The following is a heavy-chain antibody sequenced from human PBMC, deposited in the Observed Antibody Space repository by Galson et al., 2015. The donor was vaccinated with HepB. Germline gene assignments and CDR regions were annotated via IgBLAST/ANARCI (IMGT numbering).Heavy chain of an antibody. V-gene: IGHV3-7*01. J-gene: IGHJ4*02. D-gene: IGHD3-10*01. Sequence: SLRLSCAASGLTFSSYWMSWVRQAPGKGLEWVANIKQDGSEKYYVDSVKGRFTISRDNAKNSLYLQMNSLRAEDTAVYYCARDRLVRGVISHFDYWGQGTLVTVSS. CDR2: IKQDGSEK. CDR3: ARDRLVRGVISHFDY. CDR1: GLTFSSYW.